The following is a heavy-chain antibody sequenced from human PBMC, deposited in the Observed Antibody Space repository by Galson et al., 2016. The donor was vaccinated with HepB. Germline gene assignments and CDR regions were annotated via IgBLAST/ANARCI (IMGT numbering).Heavy chain of an antibody. CDR3: ATGGVYSNNDPFEI. CDR2: IKSKPDGGTR. D-gene: IGHD4-11*01. Sequence: SLRLSCAASGFSFSNAWMNWVRQAPGKGLEWVGRIKSKPDGGTRDYAAPVKGRFSVSRDDSENTLYLQMNSLKTEDSAVYYCATGGVYSNNDPFEIWGQGTMVTVSS. V-gene: IGHV3-15*07. J-gene: IGHJ3*02. CDR1: GFSFSNAW.